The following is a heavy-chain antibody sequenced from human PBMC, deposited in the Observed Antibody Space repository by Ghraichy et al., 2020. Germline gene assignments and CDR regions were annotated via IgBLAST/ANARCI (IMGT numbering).Heavy chain of an antibody. CDR1: GGSISNDC. D-gene: IGHD1-26*01. CDR2: IYRGGST. V-gene: IGHV4-59*01. J-gene: IGHJ4*02. Sequence: SETLSLTCTVSGGSISNDCWNWIRQPPGKGLEWIGYIYRGGSTKYNPSLKSRVTISLDTSKKQLSLRLRSVIAADTAMYFCARGNDGNIDLGAAGFDYWGQGTLVTV. CDR3: ARGNDGNIDLGAAGFDY.